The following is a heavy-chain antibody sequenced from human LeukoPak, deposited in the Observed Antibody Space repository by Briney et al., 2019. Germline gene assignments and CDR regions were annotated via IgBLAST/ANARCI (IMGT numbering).Heavy chain of an antibody. Sequence: KASETLSLTCTVSGGSVNSGSYYWSWIRQAPGKGLEWIGYIYYSGSTTYNPSLKSRVTISLDTSKNEFSLKLSSVTAADTAVYYCARAASYNSGWYPDCWGQGTLVTVSS. D-gene: IGHD6-19*01. CDR1: GGSVNSGSYY. V-gene: IGHV4-61*01. J-gene: IGHJ4*02. CDR3: ARAASYNSGWYPDC. CDR2: IYYSGST.